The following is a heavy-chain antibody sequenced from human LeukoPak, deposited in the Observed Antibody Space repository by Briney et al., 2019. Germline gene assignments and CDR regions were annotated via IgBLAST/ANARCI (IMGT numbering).Heavy chain of an antibody. J-gene: IGHJ5*02. CDR1: GFTFSNYW. V-gene: IGHV3-7*01. D-gene: IGHD1-20*01. CDR3: VHAAYNWNPGSA. Sequence: GGSLRLSCEGSGFTFSNYWMGWVRQAPGKGLQWVANIKTDGSEKYYVDSVKGRFTISRDNAKNSLYLQMNSLRADDTAVYYCVHAAYNWNPGSAWGQGTLVTVSS. CDR2: IKTDGSEK.